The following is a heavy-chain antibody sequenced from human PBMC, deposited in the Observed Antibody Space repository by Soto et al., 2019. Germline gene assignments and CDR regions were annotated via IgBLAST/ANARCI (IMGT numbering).Heavy chain of an antibody. D-gene: IGHD6-19*01. CDR2: IYSGGTT. V-gene: IGHV3-53*04. J-gene: IGHJ4*02. CDR1: GFTVSSNF. Sequence: EVQLVESGGGLVKPGGSLRLSCAASGFTVSSNFMSWVRQAPGKGLEWVSVIYSGGTTYYADSVKGRFTISRHNSKHTLYLQMNSLRAEDTAVYYCAIGAGYSRGWDDYGGQGTLVTVSS. CDR3: AIGAGYSRGWDDY.